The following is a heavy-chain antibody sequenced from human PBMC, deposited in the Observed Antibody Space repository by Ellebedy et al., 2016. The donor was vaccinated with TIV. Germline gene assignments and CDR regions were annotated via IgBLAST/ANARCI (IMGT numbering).Heavy chain of an antibody. CDR1: GYTFTTHG. Sequence: AASVKVSCTTSGYTFTTHGVSWVRQAPGQGLEWMGWVSGYNGNTQYAQKFQGRVTMTTDTSTTTAYMELWSLRSDDTAVYYCARDPGSWLTDYWGQGTLVTVSS. D-gene: IGHD6-13*01. CDR3: ARDPGSWLTDY. J-gene: IGHJ4*02. CDR2: VSGYNGNT. V-gene: IGHV1-18*04.